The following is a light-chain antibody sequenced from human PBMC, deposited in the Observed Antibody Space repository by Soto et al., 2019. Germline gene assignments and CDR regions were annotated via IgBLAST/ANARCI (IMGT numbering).Light chain of an antibody. V-gene: IGKV1-9*01. CDR1: QAISSA. CDR3: QKLNAYPPWT. Sequence: GDRVTITCRASQAISSALVWYQQKPGRAPKLLIFGASTLQSGVPSRFSGSGSGTDFTLTISSLQPEDFATYFCQKLNAYPPWTFGQGTKVDIK. CDR2: GAS. J-gene: IGKJ1*01.